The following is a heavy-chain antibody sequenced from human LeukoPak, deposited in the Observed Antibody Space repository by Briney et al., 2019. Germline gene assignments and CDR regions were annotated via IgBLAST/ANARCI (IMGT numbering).Heavy chain of an antibody. V-gene: IGHV3-23*01. D-gene: IGHD4-17*01. CDR2: ISGSGGST. CDR1: GFTFSSYA. J-gene: IGHJ4*02. Sequence: GASLRLSCAAAGFTFSSYAMSWVRQAPGKGLEWVSAISGSGGSTYYADSVKGRFTISGDNSKNTLYLQMNSLRAEDTAVYYCAKDHFADYGDYVGFFGYWGQGTLVTVSS. CDR3: AKDHFADYGDYVGFFGY.